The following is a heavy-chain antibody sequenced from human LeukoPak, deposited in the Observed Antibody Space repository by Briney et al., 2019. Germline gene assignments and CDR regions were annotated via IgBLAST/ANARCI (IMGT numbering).Heavy chain of an antibody. J-gene: IGHJ3*02. CDR3: ARSSGYYHDAFDI. Sequence: GGSLRLSCAASGFTSGFTFSSYSMNWVRQAPGKGLEWVAHISYDGSSKYNEDSVKGRFTISRDDSKNTLYLQMNSLRAEDTAVYYCARSSGYYHDAFDIWGQGTMVTVSS. CDR2: ISYDGSSK. D-gene: IGHD3-22*01. V-gene: IGHV3-30*03. CDR1: GFTSGFTFSSYS.